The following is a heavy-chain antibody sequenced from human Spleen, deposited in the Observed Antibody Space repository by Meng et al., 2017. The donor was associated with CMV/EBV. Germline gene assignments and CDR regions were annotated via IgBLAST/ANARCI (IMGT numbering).Heavy chain of an antibody. Sequence: CGSSSTSIRPPPGNSLVWIAYISSSASPYYHPSLQIRIPISVATSKNQFSLKLSSVTAADTAVYYCARVDFGGGYTLASGENWFDPWGQGTLVTVSS. V-gene: IGHV4-30-4*01. D-gene: IGHD5-12*01. CDR3: ARVDFGGGYTLASGENWFDP. CDR2: ISSSASP. CDR1: CGSS. J-gene: IGHJ5*02.